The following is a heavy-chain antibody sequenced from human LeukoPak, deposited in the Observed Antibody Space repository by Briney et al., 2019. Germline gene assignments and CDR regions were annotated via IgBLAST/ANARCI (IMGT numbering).Heavy chain of an antibody. CDR1: GGSISTYY. CDR3: ARAGSGWSFDY. V-gene: IGHV4-59*01. D-gene: IGHD6-19*01. CDR2: NSYSGNT. Sequence: SETLSLTCTVSGGSISTYYWTWIRQTPGKGLEWIGYNSYSGNTNYNPSLKSRVTISVDMSKNQFSLGLSSVTAADTAVYYCARAGSGWSFDYWGQGSLVTVSS. J-gene: IGHJ4*02.